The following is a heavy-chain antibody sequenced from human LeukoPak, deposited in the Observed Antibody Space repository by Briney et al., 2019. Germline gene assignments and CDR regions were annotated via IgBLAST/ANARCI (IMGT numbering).Heavy chain of an antibody. J-gene: IGHJ6*02. CDR2: FDPEDGET. CDR1: GYTLTELS. Sequence: GASVKVSCKVSGYTLTELSMHWVRQAPGKGLEWMGGFDPEDGETIYAQKFQGRVTMTEDTSTDTAYMELSSLRSEDTAVYYCATCGGIVVVPAATPHYYGMDVWGQGTTVTVSS. CDR3: ATCGGIVVVPAATPHYYGMDV. V-gene: IGHV1-24*01. D-gene: IGHD2-2*01.